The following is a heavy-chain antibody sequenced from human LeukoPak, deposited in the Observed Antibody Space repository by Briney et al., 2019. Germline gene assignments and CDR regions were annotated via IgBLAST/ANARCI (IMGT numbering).Heavy chain of an antibody. D-gene: IGHD1-26*01. CDR2: IIPILGIA. J-gene: IGHJ4*02. CDR3: ARGGWEAAFDY. Sequence: ASVKVSCKASGGTFSSYAISWVRQAPGQGLEWMGRIIPILGIANYAQKFQGRVTITADKSTSTAYMELSSLRSEDTAVYYCARGGWEAAFDYWGQGTLVTVSS. V-gene: IGHV1-69*04. CDR1: GGTFSSYA.